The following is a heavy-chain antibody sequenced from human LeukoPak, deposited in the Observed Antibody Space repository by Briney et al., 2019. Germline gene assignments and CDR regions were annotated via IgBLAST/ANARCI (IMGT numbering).Heavy chain of an antibody. CDR1: GGSVSSYY. CDR2: IYTSGNT. V-gene: IGHV4-4*07. D-gene: IGHD2-2*01. CDR3: AVDNRDY. J-gene: IGHJ4*02. Sequence: PSETLSLTRTVSGGSVSSYYWSWIRQAAGKGLEWIGRIYTSGNTNYNPSLKSRVTISVDKSKDQFSLKLISVTAADTGMYYCAVDNRDYWGQGTLVTVSS.